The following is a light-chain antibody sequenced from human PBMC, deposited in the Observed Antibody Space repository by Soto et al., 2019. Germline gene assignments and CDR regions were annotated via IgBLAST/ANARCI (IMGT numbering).Light chain of an antibody. J-gene: IGLJ3*02. Sequence: QAVVTQSSSASASLGSSVKLTCTLSSGHSSYIIAWHQQQPGKAPRYLMKLEGSGSYNKGSGVPDRFSGSSSAADRYLTISNLQSEDEADYYCETWDSNTRVFGGGTKVTVI. CDR2: LEGSGSY. CDR1: SGHSSYI. CDR3: ETWDSNTRV. V-gene: IGLV4-60*03.